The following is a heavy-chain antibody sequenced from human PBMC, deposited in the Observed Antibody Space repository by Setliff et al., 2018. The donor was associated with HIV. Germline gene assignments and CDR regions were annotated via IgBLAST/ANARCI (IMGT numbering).Heavy chain of an antibody. V-gene: IGHV1-8*02. Sequence: GASVKVSCKASGYTFINYDIYWVRQTTGHGLKWMGWMNPDSGNTGYAQTFQGRVTMTRNTSISTAYMDLSSLRSEDTAVYYCARGKVLRGNILEYWGQGTLVTVSS. J-gene: IGHJ4*02. CDR1: GYTFINYD. CDR2: MNPDSGNT. D-gene: IGHD3-9*01. CDR3: ARGKVLRGNILEY.